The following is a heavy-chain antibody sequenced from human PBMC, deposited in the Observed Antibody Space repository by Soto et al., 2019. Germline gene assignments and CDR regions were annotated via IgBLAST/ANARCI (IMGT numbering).Heavy chain of an antibody. Sequence: PGGSLRLSCAASGFTFSNYGMYWVRQAPGKGLEWVAIISHDGSTNYYADSVKGRFTISRDNSKNTLYLQMNSLRAEDTALYYCAPPDHLFDYWGQGTLVTVSS. CDR2: ISHDGSTN. V-gene: IGHV3-30*03. CDR1: GFTFSNYG. CDR3: APPDHLFDY. J-gene: IGHJ4*02.